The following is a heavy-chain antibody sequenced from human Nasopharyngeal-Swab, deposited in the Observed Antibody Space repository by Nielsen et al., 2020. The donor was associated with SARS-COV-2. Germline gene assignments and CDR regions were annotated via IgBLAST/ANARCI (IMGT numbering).Heavy chain of an antibody. CDR2: IWYDGSNK. D-gene: IGHD2-2*01. V-gene: IGHV3-33*01. J-gene: IGHJ6*02. CDR1: GFTFSSYG. CDR3: ARGCSSTSCYRSDGMDV. Sequence: GESLKISCAASGFTFSSYGMHWVRQAPGKGLEWVAVIWYDGSNKYYADSVKGRFTISRDNSKNALYLQMNSLGAEDTAVYYCARGCSSTSCYRSDGMDVWGQGTTVTVSS.